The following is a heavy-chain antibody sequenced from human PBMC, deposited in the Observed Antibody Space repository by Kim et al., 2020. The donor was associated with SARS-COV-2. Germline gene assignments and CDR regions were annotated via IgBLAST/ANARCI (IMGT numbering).Heavy chain of an antibody. V-gene: IGHV3-53*01. J-gene: IGHJ6*02. Sequence: TYFADSVKGRFTISRDKSNNTLYLQMNSLRAEDTAVYYCARDKPGGMDVWGQGTTVTVSS. CDR3: ARDKPGGMDV. CDR2: T.